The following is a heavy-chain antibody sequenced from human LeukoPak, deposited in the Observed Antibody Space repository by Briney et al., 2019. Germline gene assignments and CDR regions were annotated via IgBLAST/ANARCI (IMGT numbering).Heavy chain of an antibody. CDR3: ARIRGYCSGGSCPTRYKYYYYYMDV. CDR2: IDWDDDK. Sequence: SGPTLVNPTQTLTLTCTFSGFSLRTGGMCVSWIRQPPGKALEWLSRIDWDDDKYYSTSLKTRRTISKDTSKNQVVLTMTNMDPVDTATYYCARIRGYCSGGSCPTRYKYYYYYMDVWGKGTTVTVSS. J-gene: IGHJ6*03. D-gene: IGHD2-15*01. CDR1: GFSLRTGGMC. V-gene: IGHV2-70*11.